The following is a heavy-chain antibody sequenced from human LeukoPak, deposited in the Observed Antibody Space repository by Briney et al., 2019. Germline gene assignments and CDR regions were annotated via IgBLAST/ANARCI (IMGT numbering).Heavy chain of an antibody. CDR1: GFTFSSYD. CDR3: RDPFDY. Sequence: PGGSLRLSCAASGFTFSSYDMHWVRQAPGKGLEWVAFIQYDGSDKYYADSVKGRFTISRDNSKNTLYLQMNSLRAEDTAVYYCRDPFDYWGQGTLVTVSS. V-gene: IGHV3-30*02. CDR2: IQYDGSDK. J-gene: IGHJ4*02.